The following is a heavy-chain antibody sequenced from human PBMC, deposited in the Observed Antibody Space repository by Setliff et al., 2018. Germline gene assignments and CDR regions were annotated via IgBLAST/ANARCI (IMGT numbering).Heavy chain of an antibody. CDR3: ARGEHIVSGDFYHYIDV. CDR1: GYTFTAYY. V-gene: IGHV1-2*02. CDR2: INPNAGNI. Sequence: ASVKVSCKASGYTFTAYYIHWVRQAPGQGLEWMGWINPNAGNINYIQKFQGRVTMTRDTSISTAYMVLRRLKSDDTAVYYCARGEHIVSGDFYHYIDVWGKGTTVTVSS. D-gene: IGHD2-15*01. J-gene: IGHJ6*03.